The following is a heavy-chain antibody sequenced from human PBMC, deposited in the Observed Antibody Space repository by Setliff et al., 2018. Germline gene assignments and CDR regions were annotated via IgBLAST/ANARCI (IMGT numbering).Heavy chain of an antibody. J-gene: IGHJ4*02. CDR3: ARAGLAAAGRKGVFDH. D-gene: IGHD6-25*01. Sequence: ASVKVSCKTSGYSFTSHYMHWVRQAPGQGLEWMGIINPGGLSSSSTQKFEGRVTMTRDTSTSTVYMELNSLPSDDTAVYYCARAGLAAAGRKGVFDHWGQGTLVTVSS. CDR1: GYSFTSHY. V-gene: IGHV1-46*01. CDR2: INPGGLSS.